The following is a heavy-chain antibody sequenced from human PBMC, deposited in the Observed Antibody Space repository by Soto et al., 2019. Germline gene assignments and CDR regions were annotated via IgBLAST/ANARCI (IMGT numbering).Heavy chain of an antibody. D-gene: IGHD3-22*01. J-gene: IGHJ4*02. CDR3: ARDGFGGYYYDSSGYYS. Sequence: QVQLQESGPGLVKPSGTLSLTCAVSGGSISSSNWWSWVRQPPGKGLAWIGEIYHSGSTNYNPSLKCQVSISVDKSKIQFSLKLSSVNAADTAVYYCARDGFGGYYYDSSGYYSWGQGTLVTVSS. V-gene: IGHV4-4*02. CDR2: IYHSGST. CDR1: GGSISSSNW.